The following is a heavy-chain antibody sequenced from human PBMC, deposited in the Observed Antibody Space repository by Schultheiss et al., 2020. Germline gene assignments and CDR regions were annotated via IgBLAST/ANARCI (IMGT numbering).Heavy chain of an antibody. CDR3: ARRESSSWYPHGYYYYGMDV. CDR1: GYSFTSYW. V-gene: IGHV5-51*01. Sequence: GESLKISCKGSGYSFTSYWIGWVRQMPGKGLEWMGIIYPGDSDTRYSPSFQGQVTISADKSISTAYLQWSSLKASDTAMYYCARRESSSWYPHGYYYYGMDVWGQGTTVTVSS. D-gene: IGHD6-13*01. J-gene: IGHJ6*02. CDR2: IYPGDSDT.